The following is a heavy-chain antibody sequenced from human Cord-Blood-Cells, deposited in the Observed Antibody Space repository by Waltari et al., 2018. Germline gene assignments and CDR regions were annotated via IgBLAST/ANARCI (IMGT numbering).Heavy chain of an antibody. V-gene: IGHV4-34*01. CDR2: NNHSGST. D-gene: IGHD3-9*01. J-gene: IGHJ4*02. CDR3: ARGGTIRRYFDWLYYFDY. Sequence: QVQLQQWGAGLLKPSETLSLTCAVYGGSFSGYYWSWIRQPHGKGLAWIGENNHSGSTNYNPSLKSRVAISVDTSKNQCSLKLSSVTAADTAVYYCARGGTIRRYFDWLYYFDYWGQGTLVTVSS. CDR1: GGSFSGYY.